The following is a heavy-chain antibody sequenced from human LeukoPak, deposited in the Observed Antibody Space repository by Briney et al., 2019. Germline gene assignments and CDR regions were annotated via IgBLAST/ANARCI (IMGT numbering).Heavy chain of an antibody. D-gene: IGHD5-18*01. Sequence: ASVKVSCKASGYTFTSYGISWVRQAPGQGLEWMGWINPNSGGTNYAQKFQGRVTMTRDTSISTAYMELSRLRSDDTAVYYCARGFIGYSYGRGPYYFDYWGQGTLVTVSS. J-gene: IGHJ4*02. CDR1: GYTFTSYG. V-gene: IGHV1-2*02. CDR3: ARGFIGYSYGRGPYYFDY. CDR2: INPNSGGT.